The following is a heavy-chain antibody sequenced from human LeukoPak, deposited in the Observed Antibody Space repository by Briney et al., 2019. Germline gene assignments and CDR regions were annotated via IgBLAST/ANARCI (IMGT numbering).Heavy chain of an antibody. CDR2: IKQDGSEK. Sequence: GGSLRLSCAASGFTFSTYWMSWVRQAPGKGREWVANIKQDGSEKYYVDSVKGRFTISRDNAKNSLYLQMNSLRAEDTAVYYCVLSSTARGGNDYWGQGTLVTVSS. D-gene: IGHD5-18*01. CDR3: VLSSTARGGNDY. J-gene: IGHJ4*02. V-gene: IGHV3-7*03. CDR1: GFTFSTYW.